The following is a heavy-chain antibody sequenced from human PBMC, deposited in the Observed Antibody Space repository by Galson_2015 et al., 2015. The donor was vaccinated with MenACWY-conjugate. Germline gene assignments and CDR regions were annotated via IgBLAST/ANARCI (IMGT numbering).Heavy chain of an antibody. J-gene: IGHJ4*02. D-gene: IGHD5/OR15-5a*01. CDR2: INSDGTTT. CDR3: ARRTLSGVYYYFDS. V-gene: IGHV3-74*01. Sequence: SLRLSCAASGFTLSTYWMHWVRQAPGKGLVWVSHINSDGTTTNYADSVKGRFTISRDNAKNTLYLQMNSLRAEDTAVYYCARRTLSGVYYYFDSWGQGTLVTVSS. CDR1: GFTLSTYW.